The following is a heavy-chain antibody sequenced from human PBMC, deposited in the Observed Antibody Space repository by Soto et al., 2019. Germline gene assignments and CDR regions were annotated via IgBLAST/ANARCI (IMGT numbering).Heavy chain of an antibody. V-gene: IGHV2-5*02. D-gene: IGHD2-2*01. CDR3: AHTIVVVPTAHDAFDV. Sequence: QITLKESGPTLVKPTQTLTLTCTFSGFSLSSIGVGVGWIRQPPGKALEWLGILYWDDDKLYSPSLKSRISIAKGTSKDQVVLTLTNMDPVDTATYYCAHTIVVVPTAHDAFDVWGQGTMVTVSS. CDR2: LYWDDDK. J-gene: IGHJ3*01. CDR1: GFSLSSIGVG.